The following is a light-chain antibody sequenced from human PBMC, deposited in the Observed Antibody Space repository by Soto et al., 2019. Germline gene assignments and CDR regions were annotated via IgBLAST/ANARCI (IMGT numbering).Light chain of an antibody. J-gene: IGKJ1*01. V-gene: IGKV3-20*01. CDR2: GAS. CDR3: QQYGSSGT. Sequence: EIVLTQSPGTLSLSPGERATLSCRASQSVSNNYLAWYQQKPGQAPRLLIYGASNGATVIPDRFSGSGSGTDFTLTISRLEPEDFAVYYCQQYGSSGTFGQGTKVDIK. CDR1: QSVSNNY.